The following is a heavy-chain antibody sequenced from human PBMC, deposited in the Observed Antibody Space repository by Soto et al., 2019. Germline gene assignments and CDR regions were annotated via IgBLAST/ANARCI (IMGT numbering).Heavy chain of an antibody. D-gene: IGHD3-3*01. CDR2: MNGGAGTT. J-gene: IGHJ4*02. CDR1: GFTFKNYV. CDR3: AKWSRDLRPYYIDA. Sequence: EVQLLESGENLIQPGGSLRLSCAASGFTFKNYVMSWVRQAPGKGLEWVSAMNGGAGTTYYADSVKGRFTISRDNSNYMVYLQMNDLRAEDRAKYYGAKWSRDLRPYYIDAWGQGVLVTVSS. V-gene: IGHV3-23*01.